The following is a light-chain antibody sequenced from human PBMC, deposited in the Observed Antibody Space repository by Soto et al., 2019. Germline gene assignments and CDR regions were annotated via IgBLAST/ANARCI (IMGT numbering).Light chain of an antibody. Sequence: DIQMTQSPSSLSASVGDRVTITCQASENIMFYLNWYQQKPGKAPKLLIYAASNLQSGVPSRFSGSGSGTDFTLTISSLQPEDFATYFCQQSYTTPVYSFGQGTKVDIK. CDR2: AAS. J-gene: IGKJ2*01. CDR1: ENIMFY. V-gene: IGKV1-39*01. CDR3: QQSYTTPVYS.